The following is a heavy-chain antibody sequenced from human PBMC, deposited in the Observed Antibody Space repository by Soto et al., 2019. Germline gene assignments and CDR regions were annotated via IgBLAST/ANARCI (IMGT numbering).Heavy chain of an antibody. CDR2: ISIRSVNI. V-gene: IGHV3-21*02. CDR1: GFIFGNYH. D-gene: IGHD3-3*01. Sequence: VQLVESGGGLVSPGESLRLSCAASGFIFGNYHMNWVRQAPGKGLEWVSSISIRSVNIFYADSVKGRFTISRDDAKSSLYLQMNCLRAEDTAVYYRVRYLLEGATGDYWGQGTLVAVSS. CDR3: VRYLLEGATGDY. J-gene: IGHJ4*02.